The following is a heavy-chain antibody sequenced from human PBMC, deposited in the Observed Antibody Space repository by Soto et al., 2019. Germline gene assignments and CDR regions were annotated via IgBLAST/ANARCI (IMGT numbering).Heavy chain of an antibody. Sequence: ASVKVSCKASGYTFTSYAMHWLRQAPGQRLEWMGWINAGNGNTKYSQKFQGRVTITRDTSASTAYMELSSLRSEDTAVYYCARDSLLYSSSHPNHYAYWGQGTLVTVSS. D-gene: IGHD6-13*01. CDR3: ARDSLLYSSSHPNHYAY. CDR1: GYTFTSYA. V-gene: IGHV1-3*01. CDR2: INAGNGNT. J-gene: IGHJ4*02.